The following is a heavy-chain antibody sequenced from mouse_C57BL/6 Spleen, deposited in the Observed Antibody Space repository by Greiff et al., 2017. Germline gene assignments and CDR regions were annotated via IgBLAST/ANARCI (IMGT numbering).Heavy chain of an antibody. CDR2: IYPGSGNT. CDR1: GYTFTDYY. V-gene: IGHV1-76*01. J-gene: IGHJ4*01. D-gene: IGHD2-14*01. Sequence: QVQLQQSGAELVRPGASVKLSCKASGYTFTDYYINWVKQRPGQGLEWIARIYPGSGNTYYNEKFKGKATLTAEKSSSTAYMQLSSLTSEDSAVYFCAREGYRVYAMDYWGQGTSVTVSS. CDR3: AREGYRVYAMDY.